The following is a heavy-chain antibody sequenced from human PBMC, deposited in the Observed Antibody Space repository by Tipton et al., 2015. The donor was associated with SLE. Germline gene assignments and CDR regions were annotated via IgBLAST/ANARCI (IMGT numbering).Heavy chain of an antibody. D-gene: IGHD1-26*01. CDR3: AREEVGAGSYMDV. CDR1: GGSISSRSYY. Sequence: TLSLTCSVSGGSISSRSYYWGWIRQPPGKGLEWIGSIYYSGSTYYNPSLKSRVTISVDTSKNQFSLKLSSVTAADTAVYYCAREEVGAGSYMDVWGKGTTVTVSS. V-gene: IGHV4-39*07. CDR2: IYYSGST. J-gene: IGHJ6*03.